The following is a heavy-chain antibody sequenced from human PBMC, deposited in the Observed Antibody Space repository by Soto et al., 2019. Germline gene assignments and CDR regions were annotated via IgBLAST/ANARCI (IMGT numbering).Heavy chain of an antibody. J-gene: IGHJ1*01. Sequence: GGSLRLSCAASEFSFYDYAMSWVRQAPGKGLEWVSSITYTGVSTYYVDSVKGRVTISRDNSKDTLYLQINSLRAEDTTIYYYEKARGWYPYTVSRGEATLVTV. CDR2: ITYTGVST. CDR3: EKARGWYPYTVS. V-gene: IGHV3-23*01. D-gene: IGHD6-19*01. CDR1: EFSFYDYA.